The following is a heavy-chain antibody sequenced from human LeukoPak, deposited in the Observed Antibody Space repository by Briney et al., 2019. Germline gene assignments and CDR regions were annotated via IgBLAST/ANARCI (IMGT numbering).Heavy chain of an antibody. CDR2: ITSDGSTS. J-gene: IGHJ4*02. CDR1: GLTFSSYS. CDR3: TRGLYGSPGDN. V-gene: IGHV3-74*01. Sequence: GGSLRLSCAASGLTFSSYSMNWVRQAPGKGLLWVSRITSDGSTSDYADSVMGRFTMSRDNAKNTVYLHMNSLGAEDTAVYYCTRGLYGSPGDNWGQGTLVTVSS. D-gene: IGHD1-26*01.